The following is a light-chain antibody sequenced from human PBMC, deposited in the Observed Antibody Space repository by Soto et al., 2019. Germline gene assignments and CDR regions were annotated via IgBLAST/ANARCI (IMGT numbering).Light chain of an antibody. J-gene: IGKJ3*01. Sequence: DIVMTQSPDSLAVSLGERATINCKSSQSVLYSTHNKNYLAWYQQKPGQPPKLLISWASTRESGVPDRFSGSGSGTDFTLTIRSLQAEDVAVYYCHQYYTIPLTFGPGTKVDLK. CDR1: QSVLYSTHNKNY. CDR2: WAS. V-gene: IGKV4-1*01. CDR3: HQYYTIPLT.